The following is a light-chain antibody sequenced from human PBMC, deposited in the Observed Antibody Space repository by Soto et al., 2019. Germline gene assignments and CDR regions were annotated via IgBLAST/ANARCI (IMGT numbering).Light chain of an antibody. CDR2: DVS. CDR3: SSCTSSSTLLYV. CDR1: SSDVGGYNY. Sequence: QSALTQPASVSGSPGQSITISCTGTSSDVGGYNYVSWYQQHPGKAPKLMIYDVSNRPSGVSNRFSGSKSGNTASLTISGLQAEDEAEDYCSSCTSSSTLLYVFGTGTRLTVL. V-gene: IGLV2-14*01. J-gene: IGLJ1*01.